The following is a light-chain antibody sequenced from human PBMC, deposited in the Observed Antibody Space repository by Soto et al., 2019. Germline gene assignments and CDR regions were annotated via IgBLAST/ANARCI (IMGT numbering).Light chain of an antibody. CDR3: QQRTNWPLS. V-gene: IGKV3-11*01. Sequence: EIVLTQSPGTLSLSPGERATLPCRASQSINVYLAWYQQKPGQAPRLLIHDASNRATGIPARFSGSGSGTDFTLTISSLEPEDFAVYYCQQRTNWPLSFGGGTKVDIK. CDR2: DAS. CDR1: QSINVY. J-gene: IGKJ4*01.